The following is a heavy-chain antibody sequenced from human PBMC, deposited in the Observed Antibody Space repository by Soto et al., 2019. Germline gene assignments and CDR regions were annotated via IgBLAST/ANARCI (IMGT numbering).Heavy chain of an antibody. CDR2: IDWDDDK. V-gene: IGHV2-70*13. Sequence: SGPTLVNPTQTLTLTCTFSGISLSTSGMCVSWIRQPPGKALEWLALIDWDDDKYYRTSLTTRLTISKDTSKNPEVLTMTNMGPADTATYYCARSRDGYKLWGHYYYYYGMDVWGQGTTVTVPS. CDR1: GISLSTSGMC. D-gene: IGHD1-1*01. J-gene: IGHJ6*02. CDR3: ARSRDGYKLWGHYYYYYGMDV.